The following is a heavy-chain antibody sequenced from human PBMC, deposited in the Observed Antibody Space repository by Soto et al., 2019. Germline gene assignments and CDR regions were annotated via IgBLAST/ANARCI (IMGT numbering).Heavy chain of an antibody. CDR2: IYHSGST. V-gene: IGHV4-4*02. D-gene: IGHD6-13*01. CDR3: ARGGIAAAGNYYGMDV. CDR1: GGSISSSNW. J-gene: IGHJ6*02. Sequence: SETLSLTCAVSGGSISSSNWWSWVRQPPGKGLEWIGEIYHSGSTNYNPSLKSRVTISVDKSKNQFSLKLSSVTAADTAVYYCARGGIAAAGNYYGMDVWGQGTTVTVSS.